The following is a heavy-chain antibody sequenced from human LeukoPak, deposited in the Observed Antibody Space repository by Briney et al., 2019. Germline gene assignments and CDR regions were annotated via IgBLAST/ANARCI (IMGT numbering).Heavy chain of an antibody. CDR1: GFTFSSYW. CDR3: ARDRYSSSRRGAFDI. V-gene: IGHV3-74*01. J-gene: IGHJ3*02. Sequence: PGGSLRLSCAASGFTFSSYWMHWVRQAPGKGLVWVSRINSDGSSTSYADSVKGRFTISRDNAKNSLYLQMNSLRAEDTAVYYCARDRYSSSRRGAFDIWGQGTMVTVSS. D-gene: IGHD6-6*01. CDR2: INSDGSST.